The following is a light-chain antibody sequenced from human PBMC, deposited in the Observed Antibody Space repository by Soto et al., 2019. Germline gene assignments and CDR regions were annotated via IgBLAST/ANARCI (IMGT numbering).Light chain of an antibody. V-gene: IGKV1-5*03. J-gene: IGKJ2*01. Sequence: DIQMTQSPSTLSASVGDRVTITCRASQSISTYLAWYQQKPGKAPNLLIYKASSLERGVPSRFSGSGSGTEFPLTISSLQPDDFATYYCQQYDSYSQTFGQGTKLAIK. CDR1: QSISTY. CDR2: KAS. CDR3: QQYDSYSQT.